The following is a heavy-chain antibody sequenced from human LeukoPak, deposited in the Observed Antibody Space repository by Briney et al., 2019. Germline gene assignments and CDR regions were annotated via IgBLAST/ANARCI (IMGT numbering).Heavy chain of an antibody. V-gene: IGHV1-2*02. Sequence: ASVKVSCNASGYTFTAYYMHWLRQTPGQGLQWMGWINPNSGDTNYAQNSQGRVTMTRDTSISTAYMELNSLTSDDTAVYYCARGGDGNRRDFDYWGQGTLVTVSS. D-gene: IGHD5-24*01. CDR2: INPNSGDT. J-gene: IGHJ4*02. CDR3: ARGGDGNRRDFDY. CDR1: GYTFTAYY.